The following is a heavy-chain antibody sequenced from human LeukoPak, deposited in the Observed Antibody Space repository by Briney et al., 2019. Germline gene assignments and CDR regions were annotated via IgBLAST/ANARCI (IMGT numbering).Heavy chain of an antibody. Sequence: PGRSLRLSCAASGFTFSSYAMHWVRQAPGKGLEWVAVISYDGSNKYYADSVKGRFTISRDNSKNTLYLQMNSLRAEDTAVYYCARAGPLSEWEPLQGAFDIWGQGTMVTVSS. CDR3: ARAGPLSEWEPLQGAFDI. V-gene: IGHV3-30-3*01. J-gene: IGHJ3*02. CDR2: ISYDGSNK. D-gene: IGHD1-26*01. CDR1: GFTFSSYA.